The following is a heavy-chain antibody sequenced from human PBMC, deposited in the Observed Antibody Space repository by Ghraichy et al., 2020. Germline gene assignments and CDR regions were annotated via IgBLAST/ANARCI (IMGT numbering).Heavy chain of an antibody. V-gene: IGHV3-30*18. J-gene: IGHJ4*02. D-gene: IGHD5-24*01. CDR2: ISYDGSNK. CDR1: GFTFSSYG. Sequence: GGSLRLSCAASGFTFSSYGMHWVRQAPGKGLEWVAVISYDGSNKYYADSVKGRFTISRDNSKNTLYLQMNSLRAEDTAVYYCANTGGIKVEMATTIPGGDYWGQGTLVTVSS. CDR3: ANTGGIKVEMATTIPGGDY.